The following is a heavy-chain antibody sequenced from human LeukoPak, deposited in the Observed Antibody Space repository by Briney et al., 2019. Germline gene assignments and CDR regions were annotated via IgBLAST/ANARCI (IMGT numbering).Heavy chain of an antibody. D-gene: IGHD3-10*01. CDR1: GYTFTGYF. V-gene: IGHV1-2*02. Sequence: ASVKVSCKASGYTFTGYFLHWVRQAPGQGLEWMGWINPHSGGTTYAQKFQGTVTMTRDTSITTAFLEVSRLRSEDTAVCYCARGSDGSGSYYTIPPYMDVWGKGTTVTISS. CDR2: INPHSGGT. J-gene: IGHJ6*03. CDR3: ARGSDGSGSYYTIPPYMDV.